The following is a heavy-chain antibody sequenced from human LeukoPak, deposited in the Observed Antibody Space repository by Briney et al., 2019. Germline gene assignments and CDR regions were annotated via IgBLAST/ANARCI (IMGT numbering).Heavy chain of an antibody. J-gene: IGHJ5*02. V-gene: IGHV3-53*04. CDR3: ARAQYCSGGSCYSGTLGS. CDR1: GFTVSGNY. Sequence: GSLRLSCAASGFTVSGNYMSWVRQAPGKGLEWVSVFYSGADTYYADSVKGRFTISRHSSQNTVYLQMNSLRAEDTAVYYCARAQYCSGGSCYSGTLGSWGQGTLVTVSS. D-gene: IGHD2-15*01. CDR2: FYSGADT.